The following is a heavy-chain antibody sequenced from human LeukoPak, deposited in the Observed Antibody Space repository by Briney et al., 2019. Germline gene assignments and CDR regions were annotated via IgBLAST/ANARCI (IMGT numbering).Heavy chain of an antibody. CDR1: GYSFSSYW. CDR2: IYPRDSRT. J-gene: IGHJ6*02. V-gene: IGHV5-51*01. CDR3: ASGGYCSGGSCYSHYYYYGMDV. Sequence: KRGESLKISCKGYGYSFSSYWIAWVRQAPGKGLEWMGVIYPRDSRTTYSPSFQGQVTISADKSISTAYLQWSSLKASDTAMYYCASGGYCSGGSCYSHYYYYGMDVWGQGTTVTVSS. D-gene: IGHD2-15*01.